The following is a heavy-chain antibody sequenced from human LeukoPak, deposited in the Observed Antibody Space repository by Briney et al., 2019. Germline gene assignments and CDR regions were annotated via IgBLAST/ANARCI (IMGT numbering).Heavy chain of an antibody. J-gene: IGHJ4*02. D-gene: IGHD3-22*01. CDR1: GSTFSSYA. Sequence: GGSLRLSCAASGSTFSSYAMSWFRQAPGKGLEWVSTIDSSAGSPDYADSVKGRFTISRDNSKNTLYLQMNSLRAEDTAVYYCATFTMIGLGYFDYWGQGTLVTVSS. CDR3: ATFTMIGLGYFDY. CDR2: IDSSAGSP. V-gene: IGHV3-23*01.